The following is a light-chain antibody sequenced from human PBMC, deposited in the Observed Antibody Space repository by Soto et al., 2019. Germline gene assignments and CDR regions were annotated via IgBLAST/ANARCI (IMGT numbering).Light chain of an antibody. CDR3: QQSYSTPWT. CDR1: QGISNY. Sequence: DMQMTQAPSSLSASVGDRVTITCRASQGISNYLAWYQQKPGKVPRLLIFAASTLQSGAPSRFRGAGSETDFTLTISSLQPEDFATYYCQQSYSTPWTFGQGTKVDIK. V-gene: IGKV1-27*01. CDR2: AAS. J-gene: IGKJ1*01.